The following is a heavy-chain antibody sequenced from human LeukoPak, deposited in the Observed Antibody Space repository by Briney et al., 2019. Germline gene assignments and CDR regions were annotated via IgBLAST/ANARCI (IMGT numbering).Heavy chain of an antibody. Sequence: RGSLRLSCAASGFTFSSYGMHWVRQAPGTGLEWVAVISHDGDHKYHADSVKGRFTISRDNSKNTLYLQMNSLRVEDTAVYYCAKGWGGTGRNFFDYWGQGTQVTVSS. CDR2: ISHDGDHK. CDR1: GFTFSSYG. CDR3: AKGWGGTGRNFFDY. V-gene: IGHV3-30*12. J-gene: IGHJ4*02. D-gene: IGHD1-26*01.